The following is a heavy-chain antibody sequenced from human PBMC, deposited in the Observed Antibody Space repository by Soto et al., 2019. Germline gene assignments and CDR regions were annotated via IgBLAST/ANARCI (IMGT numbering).Heavy chain of an antibody. V-gene: IGHV1-58*01. D-gene: IGHD2-2*01. CDR3: AADLTPLQRYCSSTSCPSYYYGMDV. J-gene: IGHJ6*02. CDR2: IVVGSGNT. CDR1: GFTFTSSA. Sequence: ASVKFSCKASGFTFTSSAVQWVRQARGQRLEWIGWIVVGSGNTNYAQKFQERVTITRDMSTSTAYMELSSLRSEDTAVYYCAADLTPLQRYCSSTSCPSYYYGMDVWG.